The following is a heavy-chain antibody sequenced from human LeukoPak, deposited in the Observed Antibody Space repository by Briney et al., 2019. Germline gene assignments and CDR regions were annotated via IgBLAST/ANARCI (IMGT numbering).Heavy chain of an antibody. V-gene: IGHV4-61*02. CDR1: GGSISSGSYY. D-gene: IGHD1-7*01. J-gene: IGHJ3*02. CDR2: IYTSGST. Sequence: KPSQTLSLTCTVSGGSISSGSYYWSWIRQPAGKGLEWIGRIYTSGSTNYNPSLKSRVTISVDTSKNQFSLKLSSVTAADTAVYYCARDFLESNWNYVGDAFDIWGQGTMVTVSS. CDR3: ARDFLESNWNYVGDAFDI.